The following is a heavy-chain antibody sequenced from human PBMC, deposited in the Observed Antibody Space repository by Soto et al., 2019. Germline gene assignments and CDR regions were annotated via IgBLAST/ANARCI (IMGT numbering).Heavy chain of an antibody. CDR3: TTEGPYRRSSIWFDP. CDR1: GFTFNNAW. CDR2: IKSKADGETT. J-gene: IGHJ5*02. D-gene: IGHD6-6*01. V-gene: IGHV3-15*01. Sequence: EVQLVESGGGLVKPGGSLRLSCAASGFTFNNAWMTWVRQAPGKGLEWVGRIKSKADGETTDYAAPVKGRFTISRDDSKNTLYLQMNSLKTEDTAVYYCTTEGPYRRSSIWFDPWGQGTLVTVSS.